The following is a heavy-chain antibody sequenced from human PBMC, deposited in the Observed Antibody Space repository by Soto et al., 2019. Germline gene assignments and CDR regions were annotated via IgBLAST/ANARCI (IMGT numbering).Heavy chain of an antibody. Sequence: GGSLRLSCAASGFTFSSYSMNWVRQAPGKGLEWVSYISSSSSTIYYADSVKGRFTISRGNAKNSLYLQMNSLRDEDTAVYYCARDRDDYGGNSEIDPWGQGTLVTVSS. CDR3: ARDRDDYGGNSEIDP. V-gene: IGHV3-48*02. CDR2: ISSSSSTI. J-gene: IGHJ5*02. CDR1: GFTFSSYS. D-gene: IGHD4-17*01.